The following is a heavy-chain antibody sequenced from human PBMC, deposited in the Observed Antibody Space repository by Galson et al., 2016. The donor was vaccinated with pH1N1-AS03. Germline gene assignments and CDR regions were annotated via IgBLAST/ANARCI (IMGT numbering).Heavy chain of an antibody. CDR2: IYFSGHT. Sequence: TLSLTCNVSGGSISSSNFYWNWIRQAPGKGLEWMGYIYFSGHTYYNPSLESRLTISVDTSKNHFSLDLTSVTAADTAFYYCAQSLSVTRQWYFDLCGRGILVTVSS. V-gene: IGHV4-30-4*01. CDR3: AQSLSVTRQWYFDL. CDR1: GGSISSSNFY. J-gene: IGHJ2*01. D-gene: IGHD4-17*01.